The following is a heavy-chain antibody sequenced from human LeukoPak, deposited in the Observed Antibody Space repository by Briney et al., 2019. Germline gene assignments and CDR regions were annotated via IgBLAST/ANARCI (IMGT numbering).Heavy chain of an antibody. CDR2: ISYDGTNK. D-gene: IGHD3-10*01. CDR3: AKDWDDYYGSGSYFDY. J-gene: IGHJ4*02. Sequence: PGRSLRLSCAASGFTFNSYGMHWVRQVPGKGLEWVAIISYDGTNKYYADSVKGRFTISRDNSKDTLCLQMNSLRAEDTAVYYCAKDWDDYYGSGSYFDYWGQGTLVTVSS. V-gene: IGHV3-30*18. CDR1: GFTFNSYG.